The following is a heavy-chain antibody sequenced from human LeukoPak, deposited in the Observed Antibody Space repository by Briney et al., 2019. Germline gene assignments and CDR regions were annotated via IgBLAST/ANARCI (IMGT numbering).Heavy chain of an antibody. CDR2: ISAGGVTT. D-gene: IGHD3-10*01. J-gene: IGHJ4*02. V-gene: IGHV3-23*01. CDR3: AKVGSSWGFGDY. Sequence: TGGSLRLSCAAPGFTFNSYAMSWVRQSPGKGLEWVSSISAGGVTTYYADSVKGRFTISRDNSKNTLDLQMSSLRAEDTAVYYCAKVGSSWGFGDYWGQGTLVTVSS. CDR1: GFTFNSYA.